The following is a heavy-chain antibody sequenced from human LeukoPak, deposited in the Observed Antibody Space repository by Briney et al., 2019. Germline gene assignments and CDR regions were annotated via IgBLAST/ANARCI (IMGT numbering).Heavy chain of an antibody. J-gene: IGHJ4*02. CDR1: GGSVSSGRYY. CDR2: IYYSGST. CDR3: ARGDRVGASGYYFDF. V-gene: IGHV4-61*01. Sequence: PSETLSLTCTVSGGSVSSGRYYWSWIRRPPGKGLECIGHIYYSGSTSHNPSLRSRVTMSVDTSNNQFSLKLGSVTAADTAVYYCARGDRVGASGYYFDFWGQGTLVTVSS. D-gene: IGHD1-26*01.